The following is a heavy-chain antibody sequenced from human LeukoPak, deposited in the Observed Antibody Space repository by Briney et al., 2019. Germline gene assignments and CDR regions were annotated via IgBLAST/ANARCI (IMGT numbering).Heavy chain of an antibody. V-gene: IGHV4-59*01. CDR3: ARGPDYDYVWGTYRYFDY. Sequence: SETLSLTCTVSGASIRNNNWWSWVRQPPGKGLEWIGYISYSGSTNYNPSLKTRVTILLDTSKNQFSLKLSSVTAADTAAYYCARGPDYDYVWGTYRYFDYWGQGTLVTVSS. D-gene: IGHD3-16*02. CDR2: ISYSGST. CDR1: GASIRNNNW. J-gene: IGHJ4*02.